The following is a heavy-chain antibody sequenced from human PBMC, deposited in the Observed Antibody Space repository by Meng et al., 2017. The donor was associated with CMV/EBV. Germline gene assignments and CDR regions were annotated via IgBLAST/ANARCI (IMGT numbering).Heavy chain of an antibody. J-gene: IGHJ4*02. Sequence: ASVKVSCKASGYTLTSYGISWVRQAPGQGLEWMGWISGYNGNTNYAQSLQGRVTMTTDTSTGTAYMELSSLRSEDTAVYYCARGGGRDGYKREDWGQGTLVTVSS. CDR3: ARGGGRDGYKRED. V-gene: IGHV1-18*01. D-gene: IGHD5-24*01. CDR2: ISGYNGNT. CDR1: GYTLTSYG.